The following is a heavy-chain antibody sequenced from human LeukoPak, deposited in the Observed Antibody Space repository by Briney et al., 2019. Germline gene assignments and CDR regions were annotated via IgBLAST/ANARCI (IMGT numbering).Heavy chain of an antibody. CDR1: GFTFNSYW. V-gene: IGHV3-7*01. D-gene: IGHD2-2*01. CDR2: IKQDGSEK. CDR3: ARDMGYCSSTSCPRFQH. J-gene: IGHJ1*01. Sequence: GGSLRLSCAASGFTFNSYWMSWVRQAPGKGLEWVANIKQDGSEKYYVDSVKGRFTISRDNAKNSLYLQMNGLRAEDTAVYYCARDMGYCSSTSCPRFQHWGQGTLVSVSS.